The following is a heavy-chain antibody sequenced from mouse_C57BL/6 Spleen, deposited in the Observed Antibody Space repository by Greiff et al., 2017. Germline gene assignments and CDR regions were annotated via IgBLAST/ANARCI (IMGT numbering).Heavy chain of an antibody. CDR3: ASYYGGRYPYALDC. J-gene: IGHJ4*01. CDR1: GFAFSSSW. CDR2: IYPGGGDT. V-gene: IGHV1-82*01. Sequence: QVQLQQSGPELVKPGASVKISCKASGFAFSSSWMTWVQQSPGKGLEWIGRIYPGGGDTNYHGKFKGKGTLTADKSSSTTYMQLSSLTSEDAAVYFCASYYGGRYPYALDCWGKGTTVTVSS. D-gene: IGHD1-1*01.